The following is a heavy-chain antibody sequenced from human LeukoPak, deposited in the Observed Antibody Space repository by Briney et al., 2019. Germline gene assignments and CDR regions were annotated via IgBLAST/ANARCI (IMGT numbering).Heavy chain of an antibody. CDR2: IYTSGST. V-gene: IGHV4-4*07. CDR1: GGSISSYY. CDR3: AREGAAYDSSGYNIGDYFDY. J-gene: IGHJ4*02. Sequence: SETLSLTCTVSGGSISSYYWSWIRQPAGKGLEWIGRIYTSGSTNYNPSLKSRVTMSVDTSKNQFSLKLSSVTAADTAVYYCAREGAAYDSSGYNIGDYFDYWGQGTLVTVSS. D-gene: IGHD3-22*01.